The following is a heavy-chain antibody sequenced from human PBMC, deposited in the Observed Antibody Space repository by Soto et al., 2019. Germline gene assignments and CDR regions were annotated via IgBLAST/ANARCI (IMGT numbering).Heavy chain of an antibody. CDR1: GFTFSDHC. J-gene: IGHJ4*02. CDR2: SRNKADSYTA. Sequence: PGGSLRLSCAASGFTFSDHCMDWVRQAPGKGLEWVGRSRNKADSYTAEYAASVKGRFTISRDESKNSLYLQMNSLQTDDTAVYYCARGNPGGDRKIFGYWGQGTLVTVSS. V-gene: IGHV3-72*01. D-gene: IGHD2-21*02. CDR3: ARGNPGGDRKIFGY.